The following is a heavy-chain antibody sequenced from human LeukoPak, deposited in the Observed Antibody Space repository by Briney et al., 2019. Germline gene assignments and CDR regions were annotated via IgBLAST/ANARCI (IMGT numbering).Heavy chain of an antibody. J-gene: IGHJ4*02. CDR2: ISYDGSNK. D-gene: IGHD6-19*01. V-gene: IGHV3-30*04. Sequence: GGSLRLSCAASGFTFSSYAMHWVRQAPGKGLEWVAVISYDGSNKYYADSVKGRFTISRDNSKNTLYLQMNSLRAEDTAVYYCASAIVAGTGHWGQGTLVTVSS. CDR1: GFTFSSYA. CDR3: ASAIVAGTGH.